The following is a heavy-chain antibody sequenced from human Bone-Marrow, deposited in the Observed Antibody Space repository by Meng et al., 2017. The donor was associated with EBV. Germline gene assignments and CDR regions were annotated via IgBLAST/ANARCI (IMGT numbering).Heavy chain of an antibody. Sequence: EVQLVESGGGLVKPGGSLRSSCAASGFTFSSYSMNWVRQAPGKGLEWVSSISSSSSYIYYADSVKGRFTISRDNAKNSLYLQMNSLRAEDTAVYYCARDSYYYDSSGYYTYWYFDLWGRGTLVTVSS. CDR3: ARDSYYYDSSGYYTYWYFDL. D-gene: IGHD3-22*01. CDR2: ISSSSSYI. V-gene: IGHV3-21*01. CDR1: GFTFSSYS. J-gene: IGHJ2*01.